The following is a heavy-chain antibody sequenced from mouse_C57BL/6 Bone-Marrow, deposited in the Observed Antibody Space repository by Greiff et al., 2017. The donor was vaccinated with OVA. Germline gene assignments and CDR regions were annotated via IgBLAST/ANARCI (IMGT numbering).Heavy chain of an antibody. J-gene: IGHJ3*01. CDR1: GYTFTSYW. CDR3: AIAYYGNWIAY. CDR2: IDPSDSNT. V-gene: IGHV1-69*01. D-gene: IGHD2-10*01. Sequence: VQLQQPGAELVMPGASVKLSCKASGYTFTSYWMTWVKQRPGQGLEWIGAIDPSDSNTNYNQKFKGKATLTVDKSSRTAYMQLSSLTSEDSAVYYCAIAYYGNWIAYWGQGTLVTVSA.